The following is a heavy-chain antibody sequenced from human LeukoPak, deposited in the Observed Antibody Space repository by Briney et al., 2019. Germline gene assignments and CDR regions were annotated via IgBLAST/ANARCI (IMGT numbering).Heavy chain of an antibody. CDR3: VRLRRNSDTSGFYYYYDF. CDR1: GYTFSSYS. D-gene: IGHD3-22*01. V-gene: IGHV3-21*01. Sequence: GGSLRLSCVASGYTFSSYSINWVRQAPGKGLQWVSSISVRSNYIYYADSVRGRFSISRDDARDSLYLQMNSLRAEDTAVYYCVRLRRNSDTSGFYYYYDFWGQGTLVTVSP. J-gene: IGHJ4*02. CDR2: ISVRSNYI.